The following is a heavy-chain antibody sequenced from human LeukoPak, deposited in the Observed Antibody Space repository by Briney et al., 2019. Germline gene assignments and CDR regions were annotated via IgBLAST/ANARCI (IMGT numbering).Heavy chain of an antibody. D-gene: IGHD2-15*01. J-gene: IGHJ4*02. V-gene: IGHV3-48*03. Sequence: GGSLTLSCAASGFTFSSYDMNWVRQAPGKGLEWISFISSTGSAKYYSDSVKGRFTISRDNAKYSLYLQLTGLRAEDTAVYYCARQMVVTATLDYWGQGTLVTVSS. CDR2: ISSTGSAK. CDR1: GFTFSSYD. CDR3: ARQMVVTATLDY.